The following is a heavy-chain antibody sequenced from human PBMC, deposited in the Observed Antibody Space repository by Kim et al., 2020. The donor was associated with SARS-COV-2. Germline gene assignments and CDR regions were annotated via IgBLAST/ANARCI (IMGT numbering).Heavy chain of an antibody. CDR1: GFTFSSYG. V-gene: IGHV3-30*18. Sequence: GGSLRLSCAASGFTFSSYGMHWVRQAPGKGLEWVAVISYDGSNKYYADSVKGRFTISRDNSKNTLYLQMNSLRAEDTAVYYCAKDVWYSSSWVFDYCGQGTLVTVSP. J-gene: IGHJ4*02. CDR2: ISYDGSNK. D-gene: IGHD6-13*01. CDR3: AKDVWYSSSWVFDY.